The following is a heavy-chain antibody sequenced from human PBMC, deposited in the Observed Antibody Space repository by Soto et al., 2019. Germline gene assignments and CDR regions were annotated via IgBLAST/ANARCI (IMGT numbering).Heavy chain of an antibody. CDR3: ARTWSNPYDFWFDP. V-gene: IGHV4-59*01. CDR2: IYYSGST. D-gene: IGHD3-3*01. CDR1: GGSISSYY. J-gene: IGHJ5*02. Sequence: SETLSLTCTVSGGSISSYYWSWIRQPPGKGLEWIGYIYYSGSTNYNPSLKSRVTISVDTSKNQFSLKLSSVTAADTAVYYCARTWSNPYDFWFDPWGQGTLVTVSS.